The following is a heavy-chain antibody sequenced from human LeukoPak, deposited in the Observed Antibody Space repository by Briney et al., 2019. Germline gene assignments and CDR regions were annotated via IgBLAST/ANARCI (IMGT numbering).Heavy chain of an antibody. CDR1: GFTFSNAW. J-gene: IGHJ4*02. CDR2: IKRKSDGGTK. Sequence: PGGSLRLSCAASGFTFSNAWMSWVRQAPGKGLEWVGDIKRKSDGGTKEYAARGNGKFTSEREEKKNTLYLQMNSLKTEDTAVYYCTTDPTQGDYWGQGTLVPGSS. CDR3: TTDPTQGDY. V-gene: IGHV3-15*01.